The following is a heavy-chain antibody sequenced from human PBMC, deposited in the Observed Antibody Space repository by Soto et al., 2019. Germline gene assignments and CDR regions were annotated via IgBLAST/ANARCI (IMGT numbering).Heavy chain of an antibody. CDR1: GYTFTSYG. J-gene: IGHJ4*02. CDR3: ARDVGYGLSDG. Sequence: QVQLVQSGGEVKKPGASVKVSCKASGYTFTSYGISWVRQAPGQGLEWMGWINAYNGNTNYAQKVQGRVTMTTDTTTSTAYMERRSLRSDDTAVYCCARDVGYGLSDGWGEGTLVTVSS. V-gene: IGHV1-18*01. CDR2: INAYNGNT. D-gene: IGHD1-26*01.